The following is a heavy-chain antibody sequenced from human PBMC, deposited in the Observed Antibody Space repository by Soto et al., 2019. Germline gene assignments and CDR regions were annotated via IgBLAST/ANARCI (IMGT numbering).Heavy chain of an antibody. CDR2: IYYSGST. CDR1: GVSISSISYY. D-gene: IGHD1-26*01. J-gene: IGHJ4*02. V-gene: IGHV4-39*01. CDR3: VGDDRGGSYRFDY. Sequence: PSETLSLTCTVSGVSISSISYYWGWIRQPPGKGLEWIGSIYYSGSTYYNPSLKSRVTISVDTSKNQFSLKLSSVTAADTAVYYCVGDDRGGSYRFDYWGQGSLVTVSS.